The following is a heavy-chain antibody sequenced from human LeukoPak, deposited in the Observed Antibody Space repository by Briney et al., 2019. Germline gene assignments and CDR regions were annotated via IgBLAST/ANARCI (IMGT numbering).Heavy chain of an antibody. J-gene: IGHJ6*02. CDR1: GGTFSSYA. CDR2: IIPIFGTA. V-gene: IGHV1-69*01. D-gene: IGHD2/OR15-2a*01. CDR3: ARDLGGETDILLYYGMDV. Sequence: GASVKVSCKASGGTFSSYAISWVRQAPGQGLEWMGGIIPIFGTANYAQKFQGRVTITADESTSTAYMELSSLRSEDTAVYYCARDLGGETDILLYYGMDVWGQGTTVTVSS.